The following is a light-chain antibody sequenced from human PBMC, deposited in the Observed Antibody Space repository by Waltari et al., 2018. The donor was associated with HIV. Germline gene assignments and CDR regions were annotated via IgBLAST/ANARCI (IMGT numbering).Light chain of an antibody. CDR1: ISNIGKNT. J-gene: IGLJ3*02. V-gene: IGLV1-44*01. Sequence: QPMLTQPPSASGIPGQRVTIPCSGTISNIGKNTVNWYQQFPGTAPKLRIYNNNPRPSGVPDRFSGSKSGSSASLAIRGLQSEDEADYDCASWDDRLSGQGVFGGGTRLTVL. CDR3: ASWDDRLSGQGV. CDR2: NNN.